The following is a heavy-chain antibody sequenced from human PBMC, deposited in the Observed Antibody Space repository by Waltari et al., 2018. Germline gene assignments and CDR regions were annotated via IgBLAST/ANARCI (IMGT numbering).Heavy chain of an antibody. J-gene: IGHJ3*02. CDR2: ISAYNGNT. CDR3: ALSRAVGATRVGHDAFDI. CDR1: GYTFTSYG. D-gene: IGHD1-26*01. Sequence: QVQLVQSGAEVKKPGASVKVSCKASGYTFTSYGISWVRQAPGQGLEWMGWISAYNGNTNYEQKLQGRVTMTTDTSTSTAYMELRSLRSDDTAGYYCALSRAVGATRVGHDAFDIWGQGTMVTVSS. V-gene: IGHV1-18*01.